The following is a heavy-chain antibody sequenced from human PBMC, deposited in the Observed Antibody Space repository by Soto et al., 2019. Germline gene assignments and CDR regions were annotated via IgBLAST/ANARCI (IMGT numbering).Heavy chain of an antibody. CDR1: GGSISSSSYY. D-gene: IGHD3-3*01. V-gene: IGHV4-39*01. CDR3: ERRSVLRFLEWSDYGMDV. Sequence: GTLSLTCTVSGGSISSSSYYWVWIRQRPGKGLGWIGSIYYSGSTYYNPYLKSGDTRSVDTSKNQFSLKLSSVTAADTAVYYCERRSVLRFLEWSDYGMDVWGQGTTVTVSS. CDR2: IYYSGST. J-gene: IGHJ6*02.